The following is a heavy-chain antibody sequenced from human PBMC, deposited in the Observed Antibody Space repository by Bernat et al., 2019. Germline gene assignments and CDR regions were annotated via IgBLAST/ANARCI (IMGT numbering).Heavy chain of an antibody. CDR2: IIPIFGIA. D-gene: IGHD2-15*01. V-gene: IGHV1-69*17. CDR1: GGTFSSYA. J-gene: IGHJ3*02. CDR3: ARAPGYCSGGSCHEGTTLVAFDI. Sequence: QVQLVQSGAEVKKPGSSVKVSCKASGGTFSSYAISWVRQAPGQGLEWMGGIIPIFGIANYAQKFQGRVTITADKSTSTAYMELSSLRSEDTAVYYCARAPGYCSGGSCHEGTTLVAFDIWGQGTMVTVSS.